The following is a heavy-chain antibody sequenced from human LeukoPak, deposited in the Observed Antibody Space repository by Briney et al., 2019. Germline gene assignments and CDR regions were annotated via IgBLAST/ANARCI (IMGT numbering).Heavy chain of an antibody. J-gene: IGHJ6*02. V-gene: IGHV1-58*02. Sequence: ASVKVSCKASGFTFTSSAMQWVRQARGQRLEWIGWIVVGSGNTNYAQKFQERVTITRDMSTSTAYMELSSLRSEDTAVYYCAAPGTVSSYYYYGMDVWGQGTTVTVSS. D-gene: IGHD4-11*01. CDR2: IVVGSGNT. CDR1: GFTFTSSA. CDR3: AAPGTVSSYYYYGMDV.